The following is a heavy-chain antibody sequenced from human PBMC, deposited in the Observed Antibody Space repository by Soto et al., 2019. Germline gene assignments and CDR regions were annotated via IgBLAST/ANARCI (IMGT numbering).Heavy chain of an antibody. CDR2: IYYSGST. Sequence: WKTLSLNRTVSGGSLSSYFWGWILQPTGKGLEGIGYIYYSGSTNYNTSLKSRVTISVDTYKNQFSLKLSSVTAADTAVYYCAGRGIAAARFGYWGQGTLVTVSS. V-gene: IGHV4-59*01. CDR1: GGSLSSYF. D-gene: IGHD6-13*01. CDR3: AGRGIAAARFGY. J-gene: IGHJ4*02.